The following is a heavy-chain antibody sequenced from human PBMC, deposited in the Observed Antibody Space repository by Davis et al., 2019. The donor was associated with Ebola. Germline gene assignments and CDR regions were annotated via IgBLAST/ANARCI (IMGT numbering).Heavy chain of an antibody. CDR2: ISYDGSNK. CDR3: ARAQDEGGVIGGFNYGRDV. J-gene: IGHJ6*02. CDR1: GFTFSSYA. V-gene: IGHV3-30-3*01. D-gene: IGHD2/OR15-2a*01. Sequence: SLKISCAASGFTFSSYAMHWVRQAPGKWLEWVAVISYDGSNKYYADSVKGRFTISRDNSKNTLDLQMNSLRAEDTAVYYCARAQDEGGVIGGFNYGRDVWGQGTTVTVSS.